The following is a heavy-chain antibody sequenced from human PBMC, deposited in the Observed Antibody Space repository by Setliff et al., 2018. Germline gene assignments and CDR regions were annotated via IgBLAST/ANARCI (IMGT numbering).Heavy chain of an antibody. J-gene: IGHJ3*02. CDR3: ARGSVAGINDAFDI. Sequence: LRLSCSASGFTFGDYYMSWIRQAPGKGLEWVSVIYSGGSTYYADSVKGRFTISRNNSKNTLYLQMNSLRAEDTAVYYCARGSVAGINDAFDIWGQGTMVTVSS. V-gene: IGHV3-53*01. CDR1: GFTFGDYY. D-gene: IGHD6-19*01. CDR2: IYSGGST.